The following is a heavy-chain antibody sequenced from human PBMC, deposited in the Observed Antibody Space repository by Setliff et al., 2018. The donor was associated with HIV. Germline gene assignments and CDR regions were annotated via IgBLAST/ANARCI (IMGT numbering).Heavy chain of an antibody. J-gene: IGHJ4*02. CDR3: IWSGSSGLYYFDH. Sequence: PGGSLRLSCAGSGFTFSDGWITWDRQAPGKGLEWLGRIKRKIDGETTDYAAPVKCRFTISRDDSKNTVYLHMNSLKTEDTAVYYCIWSGSSGLYYFDHWGQGTLVTVSS. V-gene: IGHV3-15*01. CDR1: GFTFSDGW. CDR2: IKRKIDGETT. D-gene: IGHD3-22*01.